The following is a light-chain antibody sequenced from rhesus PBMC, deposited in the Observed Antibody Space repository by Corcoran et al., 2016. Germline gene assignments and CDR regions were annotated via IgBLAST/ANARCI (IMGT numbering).Light chain of an antibody. CDR1: NSDIGAYNY. CDR2: GAS. Sequence: QAAPTQPPSVSGSPGQSVTISCAGTNSDIGAYNYVSWYQKRPGKAPKVMIYGASKRPSGVSDRFSGSKSGNTASLPISGLQAEDEAEYDCCSYTTSYTFIFGSGTRLTVL. V-gene: IGLV2S7*01. CDR3: CSYTTSYTFI. J-gene: IGLJ1*01.